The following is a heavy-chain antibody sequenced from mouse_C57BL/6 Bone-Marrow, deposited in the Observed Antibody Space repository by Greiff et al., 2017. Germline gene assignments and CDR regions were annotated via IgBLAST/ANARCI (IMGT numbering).Heavy chain of an antibody. J-gene: IGHJ4*01. CDR1: GYTFTSYW. Sequence: QVQLQQPGAELVKPGASVKMSCKASGYTFTSYWITWVKQRPGQGLEWIGDIYPGSGSTNYNEKFKSKATLTVDTSSSTAYMQLSSLTSEDSAVYDCALGYYGSSLYAMDYWGQGTSVTVSS. CDR2: IYPGSGST. V-gene: IGHV1-55*01. CDR3: ALGYYGSSLYAMDY. D-gene: IGHD1-1*01.